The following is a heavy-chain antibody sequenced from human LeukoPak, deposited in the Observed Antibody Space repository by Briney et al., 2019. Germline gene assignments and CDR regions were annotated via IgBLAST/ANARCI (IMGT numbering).Heavy chain of an antibody. CDR2: ISSSGSTI. CDR1: GFTFSDYY. CDR3: ARAITFHVDAFDI. D-gene: IGHD3-16*01. J-gene: IGHJ3*02. V-gene: IGHV3-11*01. Sequence: GGSLRLSCAASGFTFSDYYMSWIRQAPGKGLEWVSYISSSGSTIYYADSVKSRFTISRDNAKNSLYLQMNSLRAEDTAVYYCARAITFHVDAFDIWGQGTMVTVSS.